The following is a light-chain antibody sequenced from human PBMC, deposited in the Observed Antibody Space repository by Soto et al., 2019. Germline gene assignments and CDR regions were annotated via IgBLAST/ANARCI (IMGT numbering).Light chain of an antibody. V-gene: IGLV2-14*03. J-gene: IGLJ1*01. CDR3: SSFTGTTTLDV. Sequence: QSVLTQPASVSGSPGQSITISCTGTSSDVGAYKYVSWYHQHPGKVPKLIIYGVSNRPSGVSNRFSGSKSGNTAFLTISGLQPEDEADYYCSSFTGTTTLDVFGTGTKATVL. CDR2: GVS. CDR1: SSDVGAYKY.